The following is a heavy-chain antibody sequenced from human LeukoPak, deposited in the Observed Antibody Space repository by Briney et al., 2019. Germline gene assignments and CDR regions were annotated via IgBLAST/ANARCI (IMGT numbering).Heavy chain of an antibody. Sequence: PGGSLRLSCAACGFTFSSYAMSWVRQAPGKGLEWVSGITGGGGSTYYADSVKGRFTISRDNSKNTLYLQMNSLRAEDTAVYYCADGDGRVAALDYWGQGTLVTVSS. V-gene: IGHV3-23*01. CDR1: GFTFSSYA. D-gene: IGHD2-15*01. J-gene: IGHJ4*02. CDR3: ADGDGRVAALDY. CDR2: ITGGGGST.